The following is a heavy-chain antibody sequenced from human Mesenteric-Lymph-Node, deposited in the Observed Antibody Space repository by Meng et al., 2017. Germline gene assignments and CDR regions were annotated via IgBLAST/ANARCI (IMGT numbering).Heavy chain of an antibody. D-gene: IGHD3-22*01. CDR1: GGSISSGGYY. J-gene: IGHJ4*02. CDR2: SYYGGST. V-gene: IGHV4-31*03. CDR3: ARIRTYYYDIDD. Sequence: TLCLTCTVSGGSISSGGYYWSWIGQHPGKGLEWIGYSYYGGSTYYNPSLKSRVTISVDTSKNQFSLKLSSVTAADTAVYYCARIRTYYYDIDDWGQGTLVTVSS.